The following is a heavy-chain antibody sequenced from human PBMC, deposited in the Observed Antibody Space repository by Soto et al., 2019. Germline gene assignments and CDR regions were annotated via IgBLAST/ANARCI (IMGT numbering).Heavy chain of an antibody. CDR2: IDPSDSYT. J-gene: IGHJ3*02. V-gene: IGHV5-10-1*01. D-gene: IGHD6-19*01. CDR3: ARRVIAVAGNREYPFDI. CDR1: GYSFTSYW. Sequence: PGESLKISCKGSGYSFTSYWISWVRQMPGKGLEWMGRIDPSDSYTNYSPSFQGHVTISADKSISTAYLQWSSLKASDTAMYYCARRVIAVAGNREYPFDIWGQGTMVTVSS.